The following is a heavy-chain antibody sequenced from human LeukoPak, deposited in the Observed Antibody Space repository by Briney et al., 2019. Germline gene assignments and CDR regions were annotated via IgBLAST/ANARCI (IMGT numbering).Heavy chain of an antibody. D-gene: IGHD3-10*01. Sequence: GGSLRPSCAASGFTFSSYGMHWVRQAPGKGLEWVAFIRYDGSNKYYADSVKGRFTISRDNSKNTLYLQMNSLRAEDTAVYYCAKPRITMVRGVLGAFDIWGQGTMVTVSS. J-gene: IGHJ3*02. CDR2: IRYDGSNK. CDR1: GFTFSSYG. V-gene: IGHV3-30*02. CDR3: AKPRITMVRGVLGAFDI.